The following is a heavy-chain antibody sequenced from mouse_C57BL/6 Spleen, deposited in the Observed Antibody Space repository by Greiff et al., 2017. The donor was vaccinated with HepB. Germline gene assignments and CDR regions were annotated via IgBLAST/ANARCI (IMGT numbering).Heavy chain of an antibody. J-gene: IGHJ3*01. CDR2: INPGSGGT. V-gene: IGHV1-54*01. CDR1: GYAFTNYL. D-gene: IGHD2-5*01. Sequence: QVQLQQSGAELVRPGTSVKVSCKASGYAFTNYLIEWVKQSPGPRLEWIGVINPGSGGTNYNEKFKGKATLTADKSSSTAYMQLSSLTAEDSAVYFCARGGAYYSNYYGAWFAYWGQGTLVTVSA. CDR3: ARGGAYYSNYYGAWFAY.